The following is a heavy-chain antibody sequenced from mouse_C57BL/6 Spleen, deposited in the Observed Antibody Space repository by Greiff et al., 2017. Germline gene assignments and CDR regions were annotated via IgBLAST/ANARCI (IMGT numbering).Heavy chain of an antibody. CDR1: GYTFTSYW. J-gene: IGHJ3*01. Sequence: VQLQQSGAELVKPGASVKLSCKASGYTFTSYWMQWVKQRPGQGLEWIGEIDPSDSYTNYNQKFKGKATLTVDTSSSTAYMQLSSLTSEDSAVYYCARRDGSSYGFAYWGQGTLVTVSA. D-gene: IGHD1-1*01. CDR3: ARRDGSSYGFAY. V-gene: IGHV1-50*01. CDR2: IDPSDSYT.